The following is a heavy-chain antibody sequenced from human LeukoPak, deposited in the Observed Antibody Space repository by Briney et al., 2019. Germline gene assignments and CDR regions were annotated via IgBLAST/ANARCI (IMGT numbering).Heavy chain of an antibody. CDR1: GGSISSSSYY. D-gene: IGHD4-17*01. CDR3: ARHTHDYGDYADWFDP. CDR2: IYYSGST. V-gene: IGHV4-39*01. Sequence: PSETLSLTCTVSGGSISSSSYYWGWIRQPPGKGLERIGSIYYSGSTYYNPSLKSRVTISVDTSKNQFSLKLSSVTAADTAVYYCARHTHDYGDYADWFDPWGQGTLVTVSS. J-gene: IGHJ5*02.